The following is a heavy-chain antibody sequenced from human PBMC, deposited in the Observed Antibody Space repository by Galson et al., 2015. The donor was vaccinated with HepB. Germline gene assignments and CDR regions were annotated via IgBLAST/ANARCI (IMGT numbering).Heavy chain of an antibody. V-gene: IGHV5-51*01. CDR2: IYPGDSDT. D-gene: IGHD1-26*01. J-gene: IGHJ4*02. CDR1: GYTFTTYW. CDR3: ARQVVGAIGYFDY. Sequence: QSGAEVKKPGESLKISCKGSGYTFTTYWIGWVRQMPGKGLECMGIIYPGDSDTRYSPSFQGQVTISADKSINTAYLQWSSLKASDTAMYYCARQVVGAIGYFDYWGQGTLVTVSS.